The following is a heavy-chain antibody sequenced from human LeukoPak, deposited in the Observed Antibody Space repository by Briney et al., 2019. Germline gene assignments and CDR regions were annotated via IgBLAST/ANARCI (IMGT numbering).Heavy chain of an antibody. CDR3: ARFGARRLVRGYYYYMDV. CDR2: IHYSGST. V-gene: IGHV4-59*01. J-gene: IGHJ6*03. D-gene: IGHD2-8*02. Sequence: SETLSLTCTVSGGSMNTYYWTWIRQPPGKGLEWIGHIHYSGSTDYNPSLKSRVTISVDTSKNQFSLRLSSVTAADTAVYYCARFGARRLVRGYYYYMDVGGKGTTVPVSS. CDR1: GGSMNTYY.